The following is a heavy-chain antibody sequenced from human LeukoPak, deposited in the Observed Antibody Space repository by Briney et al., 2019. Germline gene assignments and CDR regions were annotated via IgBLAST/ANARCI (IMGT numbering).Heavy chain of an antibody. J-gene: IGHJ5*02. V-gene: IGHV3-53*01. CDR3: ARGDSRGYYYTSGFDP. D-gene: IGHD3-22*01. CDR2: IYSDNT. Sequence: PGGSLRLSCTVSGFTVSSNSMSWVRQAPGKGLEWVSFIYSDNTHYSDSVKGRFTISRDNAKNTLHLQMNSLRAEDTAVYYCARGDSRGYYYTSGFDPWGQGTLVTVSS. CDR1: GFTVSSNS.